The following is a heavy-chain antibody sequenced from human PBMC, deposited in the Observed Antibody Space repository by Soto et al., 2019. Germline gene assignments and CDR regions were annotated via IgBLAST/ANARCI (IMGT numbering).Heavy chain of an antibody. CDR3: ARDLSWGSNWYYYMDV. CDR2: ISSSSSVI. Sequence: GGSLRLSCSTSGFILSDCAMNWVRQAPGKGLEWVSYISSSSSVIDYADSVKGRFTVSRDNARNSLYLQMNSLRAEDTAVYYCARDLSWGSNWYYYMDVWGKGTTVTVSS. J-gene: IGHJ6*03. CDR1: GFILSDCA. D-gene: IGHD7-27*01. V-gene: IGHV3-48*01.